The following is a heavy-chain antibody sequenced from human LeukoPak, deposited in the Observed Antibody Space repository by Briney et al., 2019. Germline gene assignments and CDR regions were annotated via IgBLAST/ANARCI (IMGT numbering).Heavy chain of an antibody. CDR3: AKETKVGPKTTAYFQD. Sequence: GGSLRLSCGAFGFTFSDFPMTWVRQVPGKGLEWVSLISGSGEKTYYSDSVKGRFTMSRDNSENTLTLQMNGLTVEDTAIYYCAKETKVGPKTTAYFQDWGKGTLVTVSS. CDR1: GFTFSDFP. J-gene: IGHJ1*01. V-gene: IGHV3-23*01. D-gene: IGHD1-26*01. CDR2: ISGSGEKT.